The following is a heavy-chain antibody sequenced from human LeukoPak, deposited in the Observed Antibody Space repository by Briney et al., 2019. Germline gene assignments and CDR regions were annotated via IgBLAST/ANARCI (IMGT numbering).Heavy chain of an antibody. V-gene: IGHV1-24*01. J-gene: IGHJ4*02. CDR3: ATGRQAQLWFRLGYFDY. CDR2: FGPEDGET. D-gene: IGHD5-18*01. CDR1: GYTLTELS. Sequence: ASVKVSCKVSGYTLTELSMHWVRQAPGKGLEWMGGFGPEDGETIYAQKFQGRVTMTEDTSTDTAYMELSSLRSEDTAVYYCATGRQAQLWFRLGYFDYWGQGTLVTVSS.